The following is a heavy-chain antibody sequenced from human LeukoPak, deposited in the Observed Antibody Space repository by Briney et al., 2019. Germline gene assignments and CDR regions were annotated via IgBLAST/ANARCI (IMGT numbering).Heavy chain of an antibody. Sequence: SETLSLTCTVSGGSISSYYWSWIRQPPGKGLEWIGYIYYTGTTNYNPSLKSRVTISVDTSKNQFSLNLTSVTAADTAVYYRARGGGYASAIGYWGQGTLVTVSS. CDR3: ARGGGYASAIGY. D-gene: IGHD5-12*01. V-gene: IGHV4-59*01. CDR2: IYYTGTT. CDR1: GGSISSYY. J-gene: IGHJ4*02.